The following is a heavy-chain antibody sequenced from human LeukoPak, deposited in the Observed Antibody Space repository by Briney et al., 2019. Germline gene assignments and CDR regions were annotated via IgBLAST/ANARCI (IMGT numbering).Heavy chain of an antibody. CDR1: GGSMDNYY. CDR3: ARILEGSGATFDI. CDR2: IHYTGIT. Sequence: SETLSLTCIVSGGSMDNYYWSWIRQPPGKGLEWIAYIHYTGITNYNPFLKSRVTISLDTSKSQFSLKLNSVTAADTAFYYCARILEGSGATFDIWGQGTMVTVSS. J-gene: IGHJ3*02. V-gene: IGHV4-59*01. D-gene: IGHD6-25*01.